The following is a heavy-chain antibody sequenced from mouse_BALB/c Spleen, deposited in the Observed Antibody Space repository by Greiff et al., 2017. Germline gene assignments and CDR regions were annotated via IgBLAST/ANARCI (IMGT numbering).Heavy chain of an antibody. V-gene: IGHV5-17*02. Sequence: EVKLMESGGGLVQPGGSRKLSCAASGFTFSSFGMHWVRQAPEKGLEWVAYISSGSSTIYYADTVKGRFTISRDNPKNTLFLQMTSLRSEDTAMYYCARFRYDAMDYWGQGTSVTVSS. J-gene: IGHJ4*01. D-gene: IGHD3-2*02. CDR2: ISSGSSTI. CDR1: GFTFSSFG. CDR3: ARFRYDAMDY.